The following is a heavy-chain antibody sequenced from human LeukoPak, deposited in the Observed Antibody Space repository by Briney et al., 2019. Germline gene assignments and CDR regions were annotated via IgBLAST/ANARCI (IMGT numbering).Heavy chain of an antibody. J-gene: IGHJ3*02. CDR1: GGSISSSSYY. D-gene: IGHD3-3*01. V-gene: IGHV4-39*01. CDR3: ANPSRGYDFWSGYIHAFDI. CDR2: IYYSGST. Sequence: SETLSLTCTVSGGSISSSSYYWGWIRQPPGKGLEWIGSIYYSGSTYYNPSLKSRVTISVDTSKNQFSLKLSSVTAADTAVYYCANPSRGYDFWSGYIHAFDIWGQGTMVTVSS.